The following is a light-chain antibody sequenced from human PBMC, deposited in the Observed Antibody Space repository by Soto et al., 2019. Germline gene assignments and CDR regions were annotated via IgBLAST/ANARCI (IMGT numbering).Light chain of an antibody. J-gene: IGLJ1*01. CDR2: EVT. V-gene: IGLV2-8*01. Sequence: QSVLTQPPSVSGAPGQRVTISCTGSSSNIGAHYDVHWYQQHPGKAPKLVIFEVTKRPSGVPDRFSGSKSGNRASLTVSGLQPEDEADYYCSSYAGSNNLGVLGSGTKVTVL. CDR1: SSNIGAHYD. CDR3: SSYAGSNNLGV.